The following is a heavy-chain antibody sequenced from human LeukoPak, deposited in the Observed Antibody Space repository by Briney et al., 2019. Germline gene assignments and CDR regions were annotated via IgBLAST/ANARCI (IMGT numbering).Heavy chain of an antibody. CDR1: GYTFTSYA. V-gene: IGHV1-3*01. D-gene: IGHD3-10*01. CDR2: INAGNGNT. J-gene: IGHJ4*02. CDR3: ARPYGSGSYYPNFDY. Sequence: ASVEVSCKASGYTFTSYAMHWVRQAPGQRLEWMGWINAGNGNTKYSQKFQGRVTITRDTSASTAYMELSSLRSEDTAVYYCARPYGSGSYYPNFDYWGQGTLVTVSS.